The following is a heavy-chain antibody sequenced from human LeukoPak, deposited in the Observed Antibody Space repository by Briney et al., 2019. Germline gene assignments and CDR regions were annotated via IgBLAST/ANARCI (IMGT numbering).Heavy chain of an antibody. D-gene: IGHD2-15*01. Sequence: TSETLSLTCTVSGGSVSSYYCSWIRQPPGKGLEWIGYMYYSGSTNYNPSLKRRVTISVDMSKNQFSLKLSSVTAADTAVYYCVRSSTYHLFDDWGQGTLVTVSS. CDR2: MYYSGST. CDR3: VRSSTYHLFDD. J-gene: IGHJ4*02. CDR1: GGSVSSYY. V-gene: IGHV4-59*08.